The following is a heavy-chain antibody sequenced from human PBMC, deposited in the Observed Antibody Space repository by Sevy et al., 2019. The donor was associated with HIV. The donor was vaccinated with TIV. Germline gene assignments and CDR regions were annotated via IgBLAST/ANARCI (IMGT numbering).Heavy chain of an antibody. D-gene: IGHD3-10*01. CDR2: ISWNGGSI. CDR1: GFTFDDYA. V-gene: IGHV3-9*01. J-gene: IGHJ4*02. Sequence: GGSLRLSCAASGFTFDDYAMHWVRQAPGKGLEWVSGISWNGGSIGYADSVKGRFTISGDNAKNSLYLQMNSLRAEDTALYYCAKDSMVRGDGYNRFDYWGQGTLVTVSS. CDR3: AKDSMVRGDGYNRFDY.